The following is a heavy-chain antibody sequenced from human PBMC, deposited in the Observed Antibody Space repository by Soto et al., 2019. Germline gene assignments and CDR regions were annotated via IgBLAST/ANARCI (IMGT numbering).Heavy chain of an antibody. V-gene: IGHV1-3*05. CDR2: INAGNGNT. CDR1: GYTFTSYA. D-gene: IGHD6-13*01. CDR3: AGDRVYQQQLVRGGWFDP. Sequence: QVQLVQSGAEEKKPGASVKVSCKASGYTFTSYAMHWVRQAPGQRLEWMGWINAGNGNTKYSQKFQGRVTITRDTSARTAYRELSSQRSEDTAVYYCAGDRVYQQQLVRGGWFDPWGQGTLVTVSS. J-gene: IGHJ5*02.